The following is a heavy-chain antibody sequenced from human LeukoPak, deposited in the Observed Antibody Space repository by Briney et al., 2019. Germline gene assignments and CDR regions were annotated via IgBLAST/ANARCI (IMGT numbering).Heavy chain of an antibody. Sequence: PGGSLRLSCAASGFTFSSYGMSWVRHAPGKGLEWVSAISGSGGSTYYADSVKGRFTISRDNSKNTLSLQMNSLRAEDTAVYYCAGSLGYCTSNVCYLKYWGQGTLVTVSS. CDR2: ISGSGGST. V-gene: IGHV3-23*01. CDR3: AGSLGYCTSNVCYLKY. J-gene: IGHJ4*02. CDR1: GFTFSSYG. D-gene: IGHD2-8*01.